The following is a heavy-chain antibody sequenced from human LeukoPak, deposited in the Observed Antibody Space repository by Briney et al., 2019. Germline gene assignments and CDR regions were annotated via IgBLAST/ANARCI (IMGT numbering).Heavy chain of an antibody. CDR1: GFTFSSYW. Sequence: PGGSLRLSCAASGFTFSSYWMTWVRQAPGKGLEWVANIKQDGSEKYYVDSVKGRFTISRDNAKNSLYLQMNSLRAEDTAVYYCAKDWSYYGSGSYYMDVWGKGTTVTISS. V-gene: IGHV3-7*01. J-gene: IGHJ6*03. CDR2: IKQDGSEK. D-gene: IGHD3-10*01. CDR3: AKDWSYYGSGSYYMDV.